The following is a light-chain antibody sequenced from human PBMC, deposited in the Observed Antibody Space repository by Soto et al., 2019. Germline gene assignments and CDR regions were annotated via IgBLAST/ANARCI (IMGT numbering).Light chain of an antibody. CDR1: QTGFSTY. CDR3: HPYGNSPLT. Sequence: EIVLTQSPGTLSLSPGERATLSCRASQTGFSTYLAWFQQKPGQAPRLLIYGASSRAAGIPDRFSGSGSGTDFTLTINRLEPEDFAVYYCHPYGNSPLTLGQGTNVEIK. J-gene: IGKJ1*01. V-gene: IGKV3-20*01. CDR2: GAS.